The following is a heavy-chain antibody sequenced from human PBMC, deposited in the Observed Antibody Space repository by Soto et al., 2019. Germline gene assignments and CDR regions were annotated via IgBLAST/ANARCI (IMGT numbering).Heavy chain of an antibody. Sequence: SETLSLTCTVSGVSISSYYWSWIRQPPGKGLEWIGYIYYSGSTNYNPSLKSRVTISVDTSKNQFSLKLSSVTAADTAVYYCAREVRYYYYMDVWGKGTTVTVSS. CDR2: IYYSGST. CDR3: AREVRYYYYMDV. D-gene: IGHD4-4*01. CDR1: GVSISSYY. V-gene: IGHV4-59*01. J-gene: IGHJ6*03.